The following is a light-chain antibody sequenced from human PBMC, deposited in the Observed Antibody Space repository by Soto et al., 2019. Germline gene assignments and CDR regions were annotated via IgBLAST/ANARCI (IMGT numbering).Light chain of an antibody. J-gene: IGKJ2*02. CDR2: GAS. V-gene: IGKV3-15*01. Sequence: EIVMTQSPATLSVSPGERATLSCRASQSVSSNLAWYQQKPGQAPRLLIYGASTRATGIPARCSGSGSGTELTRTISSLQSEDFAVYYCQQYNNWPPWTFGQGTKLEIK. CDR1: QSVSSN. CDR3: QQYNNWPPWT.